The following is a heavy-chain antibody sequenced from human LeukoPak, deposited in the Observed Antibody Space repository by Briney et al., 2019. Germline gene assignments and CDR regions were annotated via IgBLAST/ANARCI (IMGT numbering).Heavy chain of an antibody. CDR3: AGGGTYLRYYFDF. CDR2: IYYSGST. D-gene: IGHD1-26*01. V-gene: IGHV4-59*08. J-gene: IGHJ4*02. Sequence: PSGTLSLTRTVSLGSLRSYYWSWIRQPPGKGLGWIGHIYYSGSTNYNPSLKSRVTMSLDTSKNQSSLKLSSVTAADTAVYYCAGGGTYLRYYFDFWGQGTLVTVSS. CDR1: LGSLRSYY.